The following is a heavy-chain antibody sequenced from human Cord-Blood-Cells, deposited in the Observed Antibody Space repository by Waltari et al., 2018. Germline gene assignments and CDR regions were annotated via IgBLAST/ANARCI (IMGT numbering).Heavy chain of an antibody. CDR3: ARVVGATSRGRDY. D-gene: IGHD1-26*01. CDR1: GYTFTSYA. J-gene: IGHJ4*02. Sequence: QVQLVQSGAEVKKPGASVKVSCKASGYTFTSYAMHWVRQAPGQRLEWMGWINAGNGNTKDSQKFQGRVTITRDTSARAVYMELRSLRCEDKARDYCARVVGATSRGRDYWGQGPLVTVS. CDR2: INAGNGNT. V-gene: IGHV1-3*01.